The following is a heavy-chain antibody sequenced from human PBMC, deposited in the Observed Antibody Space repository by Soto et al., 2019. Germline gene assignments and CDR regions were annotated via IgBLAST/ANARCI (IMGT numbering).Heavy chain of an antibody. J-gene: IGHJ3*02. CDR1: GFTFSSYS. CDR2: ISSSSSYI. Sequence: GGSLRLSCAASGFTFSSYSMNWVRQAPGKGLEWVSSISSSSSYIYYADSVKGRFTISRDNAKNSLYLQMNSLRAEDTAVYYCARLKAAGTVAFDSWGQGTMVTVSS. V-gene: IGHV3-21*01. CDR3: ARLKAAGTVAFDS. D-gene: IGHD6-13*01.